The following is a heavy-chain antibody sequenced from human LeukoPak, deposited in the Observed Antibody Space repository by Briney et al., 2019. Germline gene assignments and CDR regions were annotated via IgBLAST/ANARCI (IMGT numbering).Heavy chain of an antibody. CDR1: GYTFTSYY. D-gene: IGHD4-17*01. Sequence: ASVKVSCKASGYTFTSYYMHWVRQAPGQGLEWMGIINPSGGSTSYAQKFQGRVTMTRDMSTSTVYTELSSLRSEDTAVYYCAREGDIYGDSSPLDFDYWGQGTLVTVSS. CDR3: AREGDIYGDSSPLDFDY. V-gene: IGHV1-46*01. J-gene: IGHJ4*02. CDR2: INPSGGST.